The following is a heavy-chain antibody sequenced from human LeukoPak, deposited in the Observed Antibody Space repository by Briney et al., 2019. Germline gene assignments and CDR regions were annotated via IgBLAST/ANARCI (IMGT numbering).Heavy chain of an antibody. J-gene: IGHJ4*02. D-gene: IGHD1-26*01. CDR3: ARSWGYGSGSYYNY. Sequence: GASVKVSCKASGGAFSNYALSWVRQAPGQGLEWMGGIIPNSGTPNYAQKFQGRVTITADESTRTAYMDLSSLRSDDTAMYYCARSWGYGSGSYYNYWGQGTLVTVSS. CDR2: IIPNSGTP. CDR1: GGAFSNYA. V-gene: IGHV1-69*13.